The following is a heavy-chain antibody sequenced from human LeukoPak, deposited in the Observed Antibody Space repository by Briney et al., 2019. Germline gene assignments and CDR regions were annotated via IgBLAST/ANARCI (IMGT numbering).Heavy chain of an antibody. CDR2: IKSNGSSP. V-gene: IGHV3-74*01. J-gene: IGHJ4*02. Sequence: PGGSLRLSCAASGFTFSSYWMHWVRQAPGKGLVWVSRIKSNGSSPSYADSVKGRFTISRDNAKNTLYLQMNSLRAEDTAVYYCARRGILTGTGDYWGQGTLVTVSS. CDR3: ARRGILTGTGDY. CDR1: GFTFSSYW. D-gene: IGHD3-9*01.